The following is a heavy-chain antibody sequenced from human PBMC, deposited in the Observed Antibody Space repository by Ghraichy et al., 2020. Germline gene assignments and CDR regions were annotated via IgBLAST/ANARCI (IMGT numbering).Heavy chain of an antibody. V-gene: IGHV1-8*01. Sequence: ASVKVSCKASGGTFTSYDINWVRQATGQGLEWMGWMNPNSGNTGYAQKFQGRVTMTRNTSISTAYMELSSLRSEDTAVYYCASPSTVGATTGDYWGQGTLVTVSS. CDR1: GGTFTSYD. CDR2: MNPNSGNT. J-gene: IGHJ4*02. D-gene: IGHD1-26*01. CDR3: ASPSTVGATTGDY.